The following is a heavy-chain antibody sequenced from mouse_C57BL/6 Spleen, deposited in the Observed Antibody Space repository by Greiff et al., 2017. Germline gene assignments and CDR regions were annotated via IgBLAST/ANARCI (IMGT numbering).Heavy chain of an antibody. D-gene: IGHD2-1*01. CDR3: AREDGNYAYCYAMDY. CDR1: GYAFTSYG. Sequence: QVQLQQSGAELARPGASVKLSCKASGYAFTSYGISWVKQRTGQGLEWIGEIYPRSGNTYYNEKFKGKATLTADKSSSTAYMELRSLTSEDSAVYFCAREDGNYAYCYAMDYWGQGTSVTVSS. J-gene: IGHJ4*01. V-gene: IGHV1-81*01. CDR2: IYPRSGNT.